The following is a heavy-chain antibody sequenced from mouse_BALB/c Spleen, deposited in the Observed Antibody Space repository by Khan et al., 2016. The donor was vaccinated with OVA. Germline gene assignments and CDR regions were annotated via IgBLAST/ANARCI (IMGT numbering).Heavy chain of an antibody. J-gene: IGHJ2*01. CDR3: ARDRIDY. CDR1: GYTFSNYW. Sequence: VQLQESGAELAKPGASVKMSCKASGYTFSNYWIHWVKQRPGQGLEWIGYINPSSGHTYYNQTLTDKATLTTDKSSSTAYMQLSSLTSEDSAVYYCARDRIDYWGQGTTLTGSS. V-gene: IGHV1-7*01. CDR2: INPSSGHT.